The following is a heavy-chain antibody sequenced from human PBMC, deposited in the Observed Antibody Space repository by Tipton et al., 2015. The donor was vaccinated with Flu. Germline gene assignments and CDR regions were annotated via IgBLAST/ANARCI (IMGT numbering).Heavy chain of an antibody. Sequence: GLVKPSETLSLICTVSGGSISSSSYRWAWIRQPPGKGLEWIGSIYYSGSTYYNSSLQSRLTVSVDTSKNQFSLNLNSVTAADTAVYYCARGSGSANAYLDFWGQGTLVTVSS. D-gene: IGHD6-19*01. CDR1: GGSISSSSYR. CDR3: ARGSGSANAYLDF. V-gene: IGHV4-39*01. CDR2: IYYSGST. J-gene: IGHJ4*02.